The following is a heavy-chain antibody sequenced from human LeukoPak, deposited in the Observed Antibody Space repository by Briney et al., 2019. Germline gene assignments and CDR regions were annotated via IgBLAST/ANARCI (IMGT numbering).Heavy chain of an antibody. Sequence: RASVKVSCKASGYTFTSYGISWVRQAPGQGLEWMGGIIPIFGTANYAQKFQGRVTITTDESTSTAYMELSSLRSEDTAVYYCAHSNYWGKFDPWGQGTLVTVSS. CDR2: IIPIFGTA. CDR3: AHSNYWGKFDP. J-gene: IGHJ5*02. D-gene: IGHD4-11*01. CDR1: GYTFTSYG. V-gene: IGHV1-69*05.